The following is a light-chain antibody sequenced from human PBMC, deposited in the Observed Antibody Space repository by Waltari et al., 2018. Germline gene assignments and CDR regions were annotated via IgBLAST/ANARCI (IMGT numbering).Light chain of an antibody. Sequence: SFELTQPPSVSVSPGQTATTTRPGHVLPKQYVYWYQQKPGQAPVLLIYKDTERPSGIPERFSGSTSGTGTTVTLTIGGVQAEDEADYYCQSIDVDALTFGGGTKLTVL. CDR1: VLPKQY. J-gene: IGLJ2*01. V-gene: IGLV3-25*03. CDR2: KDT. CDR3: QSIDVDALT.